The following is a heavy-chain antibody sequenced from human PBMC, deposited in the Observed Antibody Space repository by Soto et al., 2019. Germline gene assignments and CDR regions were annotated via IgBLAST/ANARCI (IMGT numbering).Heavy chain of an antibody. CDR1: GYTFTSYY. V-gene: IGHV1-46*03. CDR2: INPSGGST. Sequence: GASVKVSCKASGYTFTSYYMQWVRQAPGQGLEWMGIINPSGGSTSYAQKFQGRVAMTRDTSTSTVYMELSSLRSEDTAVYYCARVHCSGGSCYSIDYWGQGTLVTVSS. D-gene: IGHD2-15*01. J-gene: IGHJ4*02. CDR3: ARVHCSGGSCYSIDY.